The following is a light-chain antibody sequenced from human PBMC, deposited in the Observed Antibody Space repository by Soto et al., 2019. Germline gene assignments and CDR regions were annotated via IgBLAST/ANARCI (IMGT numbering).Light chain of an antibody. Sequence: EIVLAQSPGTLSLSPGERATLSCRASQTVGSSYLAWYQQKPGQAPRLLIYGASSRATDIPDKFSGSGYGTDFTLTISRLEPEDFAVYYCQQNGSSPFTFGPGTKVDIK. CDR3: QQNGSSPFT. CDR1: QTVGSSY. V-gene: IGKV3-20*01. CDR2: GAS. J-gene: IGKJ3*01.